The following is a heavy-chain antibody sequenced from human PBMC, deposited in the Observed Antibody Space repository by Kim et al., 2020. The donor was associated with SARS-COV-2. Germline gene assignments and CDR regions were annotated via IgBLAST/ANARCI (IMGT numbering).Heavy chain of an antibody. D-gene: IGHD4-4*01. Sequence: DSVKGRFTISRDNSKNTLYLQMNSLRAEDTAVYYCATTTQSDYYYCGMDVWGQGTTVTVSS. V-gene: IGHV3-30*03. J-gene: IGHJ6*02. CDR3: ATTTQSDYYYCGMDV.